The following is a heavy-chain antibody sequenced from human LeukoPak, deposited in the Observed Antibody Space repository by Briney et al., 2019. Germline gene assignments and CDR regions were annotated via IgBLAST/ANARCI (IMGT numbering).Heavy chain of an antibody. D-gene: IGHD3-10*01. J-gene: IGHJ5*02. CDR3: AKSLYGSGSYYVFDP. Sequence: PGGSLRLSCAASGFTFDDYAMHWVRQAPGKGLEWVSGISWNSGSIGYADSVKGRFTISRDNAKNSLYLQMNSLRAEDTALYYCAKSLYGSGSYYVFDPWGQGTLVTVSS. CDR2: ISWNSGSI. V-gene: IGHV3-9*01. CDR1: GFTFDDYA.